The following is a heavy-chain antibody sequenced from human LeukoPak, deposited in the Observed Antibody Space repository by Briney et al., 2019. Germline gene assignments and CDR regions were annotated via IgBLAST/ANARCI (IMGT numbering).Heavy chain of an antibody. J-gene: IGHJ5*02. D-gene: IGHD5-24*01. Sequence: SETLSLTCAVYGGSFSGYYWSWIRQPPGKGLEWIGTIYYSGSTYYNPSLKSRVTISVDTSKNQFSLKLTSVIAADTAVYYCARHPSGRMWLQQGGWFDPWGQGTLVTVSS. CDR3: ARHPSGRMWLQQGGWFDP. CDR1: GGSFSGYY. V-gene: IGHV4-34*01. CDR2: IYYSGST.